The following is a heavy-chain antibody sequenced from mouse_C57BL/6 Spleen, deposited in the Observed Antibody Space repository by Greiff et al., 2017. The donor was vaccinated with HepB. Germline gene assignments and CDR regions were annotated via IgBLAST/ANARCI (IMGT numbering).Heavy chain of an antibody. Sequence: VQLQQSGAELVRPGASVTLSCKASGYTFTDYEMHWVKQTPVHGLEWIGAIDPETGGTAYNQKFKGKAILTADKSSSTAYMELRSLTSEDSAVYYCNGYYPLYAMDYWGQGTSVTVSS. CDR3: NGYYPLYAMDY. CDR1: GYTFTDYE. CDR2: IDPETGGT. D-gene: IGHD2-3*01. J-gene: IGHJ4*01. V-gene: IGHV1-15*01.